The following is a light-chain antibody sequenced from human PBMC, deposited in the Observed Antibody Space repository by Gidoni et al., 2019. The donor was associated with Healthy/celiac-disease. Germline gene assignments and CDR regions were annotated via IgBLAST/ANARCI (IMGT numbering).Light chain of an antibody. CDR2: EVS. Sequence: QSALTQPPSASGSPGQSVTISCTGTSSDVGGYDYVSWYQQHPGEAPTLMIAEVSERPSGVPDRVSGSKSGNTASMTVSGLQAEDEADYYCSSYGGSDNLVFGGGTKLTVL. J-gene: IGLJ2*01. V-gene: IGLV2-8*01. CDR1: SSDVGGYDY. CDR3: SSYGGSDNLV.